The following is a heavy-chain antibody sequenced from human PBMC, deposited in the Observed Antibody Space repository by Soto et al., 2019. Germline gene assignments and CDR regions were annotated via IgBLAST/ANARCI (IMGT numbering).Heavy chain of an antibody. V-gene: IGHV1-8*01. CDR3: ARGGQQLVGVLVDY. Sequence: QVQLVQSGAEVKKPGASVKVSCKASGYTFTSYDINWVRQATGQGLEWMGWMNPNSGNTGYAQKFQGRVTMTRNTSISTDYMELSSLRSDDTAVYYCARGGQQLVGVLVDYWGQGTLVTVSS. J-gene: IGHJ4*02. D-gene: IGHD6-6*01. CDR2: MNPNSGNT. CDR1: GYTFTSYD.